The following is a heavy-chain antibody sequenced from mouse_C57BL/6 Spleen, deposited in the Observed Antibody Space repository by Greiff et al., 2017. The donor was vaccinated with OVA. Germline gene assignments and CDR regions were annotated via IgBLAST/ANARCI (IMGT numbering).Heavy chain of an antibody. Sequence: VQLQQSGAELVRPGTSVKVSCKASGYAFPNYLIEWVKQRPGQGLEWIGVINPGSGGTNYNEKFKGKATLTADKSSSTAYIELSSLTSEDSAVYFCARSGNYAMDYWGQGTSVTVSS. CDR3: ARSGNYAMDY. D-gene: IGHD1-1*02. V-gene: IGHV1-54*01. CDR2: INPGSGGT. J-gene: IGHJ4*01. CDR1: GYAFPNYL.